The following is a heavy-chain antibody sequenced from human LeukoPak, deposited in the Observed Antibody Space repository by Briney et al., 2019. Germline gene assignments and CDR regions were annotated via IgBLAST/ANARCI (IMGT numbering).Heavy chain of an antibody. CDR1: GGSFSGYY. CDR3: AIMTYYDFWSGYSGGGAFDI. CDR2: IYSGGST. J-gene: IGHJ3*02. D-gene: IGHD3-3*01. V-gene: IGHV4-59*13. Sequence: SETLSLTCAVSGGSFSGYYWSWIRQPPGKGLEWIGFIYSGGSTNYNPSLKSRVTISVDTSKNQFSLKLSSVTAADTAVYYCAIMTYYDFWSGYSGGGAFDIWGQGTMVTVSS.